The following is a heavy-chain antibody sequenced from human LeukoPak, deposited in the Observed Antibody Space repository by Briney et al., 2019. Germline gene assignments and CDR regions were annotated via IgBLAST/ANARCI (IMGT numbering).Heavy chain of an antibody. V-gene: IGHV3-23*01. D-gene: IGHD6-13*01. J-gene: IGHJ4*02. CDR2: ISGSGGST. Sequence: GGPLRLSCAASGFTFSSYAMSWVRQAPGKGLEWVSAISGSGGSTYYADSVKGRFTISRDNSKNTLYLQMNSLRAEDTAVYYCAKAYSSSWYVRLFDYWGQGTLVTVSS. CDR3: AKAYSSSWYVRLFDY. CDR1: GFTFSSYA.